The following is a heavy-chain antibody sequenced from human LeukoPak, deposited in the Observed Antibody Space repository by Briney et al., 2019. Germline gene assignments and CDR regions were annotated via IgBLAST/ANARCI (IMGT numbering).Heavy chain of an antibody. CDR2: IIPIFGTA. V-gene: IGHV1-69*05. CDR3: ASDRREGTST. D-gene: IGHD1-14*01. Sequence: SVKVSCKASGGTFSSYAISWVRQAPGQGLEWMGGIIPIFGTANYAQKFQGRVTITTDESTSTAYMELSSLRSEGTAVYYCASDRREGTSTWGQGTLVTVSS. CDR1: GGTFSSYA. J-gene: IGHJ5*02.